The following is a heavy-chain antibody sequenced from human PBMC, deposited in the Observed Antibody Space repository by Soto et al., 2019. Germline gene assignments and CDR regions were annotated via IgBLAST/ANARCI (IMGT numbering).Heavy chain of an antibody. CDR3: ARGSPRRIIIIGHYFDY. J-gene: IGHJ4*02. CDR2: INPNSGGT. CDR1: GYTFTGYY. V-gene: IGHV1-2*04. D-gene: IGHD3-10*01. Sequence: ASVKVSCKASGYTFTGYYMHWVRQAPGQGLEWMGWINPNSGGTNYAQKFQGWVTMTRDTSISTAYMELSRLRSDDTAVYYCARGSPRRIIIIGHYFDYWGQGTLVTVSS.